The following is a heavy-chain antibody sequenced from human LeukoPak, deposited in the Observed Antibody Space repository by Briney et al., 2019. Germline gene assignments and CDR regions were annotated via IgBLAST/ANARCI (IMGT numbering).Heavy chain of an antibody. D-gene: IGHD3-3*01. V-gene: IGHV4-59*08. CDR1: GGSISSYY. J-gene: IGHJ5*02. CDR3: ARTYYDFWSGYCYPNWFDP. CDR2: IYYSGST. Sequence: SETLSLTCTVSGGSISSYYWSWIRQPPGKGLEWIGYIYYSGSTNYNPSLKSRVTISVDTSKNQFSLKLSSVTAADTAVYYCARTYYDFWSGYCYPNWFDPWGQGTLVTVSS.